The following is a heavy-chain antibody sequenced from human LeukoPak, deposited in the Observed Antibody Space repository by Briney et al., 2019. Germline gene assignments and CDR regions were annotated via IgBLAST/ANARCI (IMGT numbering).Heavy chain of an antibody. CDR3: ASVRRGFGESSKYYSYYYMDV. CDR1: GYSISSGYY. J-gene: IGHJ6*03. V-gene: IGHV4-38-2*02. CDR2: IYHSGST. D-gene: IGHD3-10*01. Sequence: SETLSLTCTVSGYSISSGYYWGWIRQPPGKGLEWIGSIYHSGSTYYNPSLKSRVTISVDTSKNQFSLKLSAVTAADTAVYFCASVRRGFGESSKYYSYYYMDVWGNGTTVTISS.